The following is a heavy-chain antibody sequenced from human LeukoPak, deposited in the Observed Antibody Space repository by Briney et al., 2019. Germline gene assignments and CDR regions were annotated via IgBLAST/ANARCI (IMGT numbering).Heavy chain of an antibody. CDR3: ARRDYVAHFDY. CDR1: GGSFSGYY. J-gene: IGHJ4*02. V-gene: IGHV4-34*01. Sequence: SETLSLTCAVYGGSFSGYYWSWIRQPPGKGLEWIGEINHSGSTNYNPSLKSRVTISVDTSKNQFSLKLSSVTAADTAVYYCARRDYVAHFDYWGQGTLVTVSS. D-gene: IGHD4-17*01. CDR2: INHSGST.